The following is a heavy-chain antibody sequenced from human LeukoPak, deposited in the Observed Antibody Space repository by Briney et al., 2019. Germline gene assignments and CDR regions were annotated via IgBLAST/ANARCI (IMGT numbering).Heavy chain of an antibody. V-gene: IGHV3-23*01. CDR1: GFTFSSYG. CDR3: ARGGSYLSAFDI. D-gene: IGHD1-26*01. Sequence: GALILSCAASGFTFSSYGMSWVRQAPGKGLEWVSAISGSGGSTYYADSVKGRFTISRDNSKNTLYLQMNSLRAEDTAVYYCARGGSYLSAFDIWGQGTMVTVSS. J-gene: IGHJ3*02. CDR2: ISGSGGST.